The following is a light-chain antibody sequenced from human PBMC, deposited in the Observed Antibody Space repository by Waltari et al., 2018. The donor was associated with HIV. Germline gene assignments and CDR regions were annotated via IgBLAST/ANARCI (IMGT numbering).Light chain of an antibody. V-gene: IGLV3-25*03. CDR2: KDS. J-gene: IGLJ2*01. CDR1: ALSKQY. Sequence: SFELTHPPSVSVSAGQESRITCSGDALSKQYVYWYQQKAGQAPLLIIYKDSERPSGVPERFSASSSGTTVTLTINGVLAEDEADYYCQSSDKNIKSVVFGGGTKLTVL. CDR3: QSSDKNIKSVV.